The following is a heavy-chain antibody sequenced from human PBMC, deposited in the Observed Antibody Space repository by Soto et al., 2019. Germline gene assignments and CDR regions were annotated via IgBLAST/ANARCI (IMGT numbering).Heavy chain of an antibody. CDR2: IWYDGSNK. J-gene: IGHJ4*02. V-gene: IGHV3-33*01. CDR1: GFTFSSYG. Sequence: PGGSLRLSCAASGFTFSSYGMHWVRQAPGKGLEWVAVIWYDGSNKYYADSVKGRFTISRDNSKNTLYLQMNSLRAEDTAVYYCARVLGRGSTFPDYWGQGTLVTVSS. CDR3: ARVLGRGSTFPDY. D-gene: IGHD3-16*01.